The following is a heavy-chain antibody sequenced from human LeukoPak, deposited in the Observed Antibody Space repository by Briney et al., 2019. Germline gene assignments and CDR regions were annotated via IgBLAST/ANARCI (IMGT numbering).Heavy chain of an antibody. CDR3: ARAAFWNYYYYYYYYMDV. D-gene: IGHD1-7*01. Sequence: ASVKVSCKASGYTFIGHYIHWVRQAPGQGLEWMGWINPNSGGTNYAQKFQGRVTMTRDTYISTAYMELSRLRSDDTAVYYCARAAFWNYYYYYYYYMDVWGKGNTVTVSS. CDR2: INPNSGGT. J-gene: IGHJ6*03. V-gene: IGHV1-2*02. CDR1: GYTFIGHY.